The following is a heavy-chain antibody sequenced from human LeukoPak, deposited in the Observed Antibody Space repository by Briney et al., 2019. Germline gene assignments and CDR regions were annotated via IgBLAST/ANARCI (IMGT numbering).Heavy chain of an antibody. CDR1: GGSISSYY. CDR2: IGPSGST. CDR3: ARHQTGFSYPLDI. V-gene: IGHV4-4*09. Sequence: SETLSLTCSVSGGSISSYYWSWIRQPPGKGLEWIAYIGPSGSTTFNPSLKSRLTMSLDTSKSQFSLILTSVTAADTAVYFCARHQTGFSYPLDIWGLGTTVTVSS. J-gene: IGHJ3*02. D-gene: IGHD3-3*01.